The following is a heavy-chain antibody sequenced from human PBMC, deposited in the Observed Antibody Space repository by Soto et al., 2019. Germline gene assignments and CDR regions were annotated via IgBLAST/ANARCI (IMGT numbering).Heavy chain of an antibody. V-gene: IGHV1-69*02. CDR3: ARGALVAAKSLRWFDP. Sequence: QVQLVQSGAEVKKPGSSVKVSCKASGGTFSSYTISWVRQAPGQGLEWMGRIIPILGIANYAQKFQGRVTITADKSTSTAYMELSSLRSEDTAVYYCARGALVAAKSLRWFDPWGQGTLVTVSS. J-gene: IGHJ5*02. CDR1: GGTFSSYT. CDR2: IIPILGIA. D-gene: IGHD2-15*01.